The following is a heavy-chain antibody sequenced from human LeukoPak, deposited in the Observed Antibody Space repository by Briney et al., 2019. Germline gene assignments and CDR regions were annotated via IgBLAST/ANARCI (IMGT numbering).Heavy chain of an antibody. Sequence: ASVKVSCKASGYTFTGYYMHWVRQAPGRGLEWMGWINPNSGGTNYAQKFQGRVTMTRDTSISTAYMELSRLRSDDTAVYYCARVHHPIYDFWSGYNRYFDYWGQGTLVTVSS. D-gene: IGHD3-3*01. J-gene: IGHJ4*02. CDR3: ARVHHPIYDFWSGYNRYFDY. V-gene: IGHV1-2*02. CDR1: GYTFTGYY. CDR2: INPNSGGT.